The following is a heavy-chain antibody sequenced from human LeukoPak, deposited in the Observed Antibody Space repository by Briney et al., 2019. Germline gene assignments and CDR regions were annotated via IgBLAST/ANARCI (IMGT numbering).Heavy chain of an antibody. V-gene: IGHV1-69*13. CDR3: ASYYDIWSGPYYFDY. CDR2: IIPIFGTA. J-gene: IGHJ4*02. Sequence: SVKVSCKASGGTFSSYAISWVRQAPGQGLEWMGGIIPIFGTANYAQKFQGRVTITADESTSTAYMELSSLRSEDTAVYYCASYYDIWSGPYYFDYWGQGTLVTVSS. D-gene: IGHD3-3*01. CDR1: GGTFSSYA.